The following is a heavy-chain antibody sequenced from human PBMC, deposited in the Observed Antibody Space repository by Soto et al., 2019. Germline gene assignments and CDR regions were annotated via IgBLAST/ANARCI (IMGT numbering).Heavy chain of an antibody. J-gene: IGHJ4*02. CDR1: GFSLSTSGVG. CDR3: AHRQRTVYFDY. V-gene: IGHV2-5*02. Sequence: QITLKESGPTLVKPTQTLTLTCTFSGFSLSTSGVGVGWIRQPPGMALEWLALTYWDDDKRYSPSLKSRLTITKDTSKNQVVLTITNMDPVDTATYYCAHRQRTVYFDYWGQGTLVTVSS. D-gene: IGHD4-17*01. CDR2: TYWDDDK.